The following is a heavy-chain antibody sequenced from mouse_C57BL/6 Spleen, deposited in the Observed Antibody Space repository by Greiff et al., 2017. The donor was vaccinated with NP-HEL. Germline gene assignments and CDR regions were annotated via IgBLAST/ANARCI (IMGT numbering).Heavy chain of an antibody. V-gene: IGHV1-80*01. D-gene: IGHD3-2*02. CDR2: IYPGDGDT. CDR3: ARMGLRPAWFAY. Sequence: VQLQQSGAELVKPGASVKISCKASGYAFSSYWMNWVKQRPGKGLEWIGQIYPGDGDTNYNGKFTGKATLTADKSSSPAYMQLSSLTSEDSAVYFCARMGLRPAWFAYWGQGTLVTVSA. CDR1: GYAFSSYW. J-gene: IGHJ3*01.